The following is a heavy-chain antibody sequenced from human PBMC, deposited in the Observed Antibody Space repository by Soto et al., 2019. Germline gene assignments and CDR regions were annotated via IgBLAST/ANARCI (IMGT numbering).Heavy chain of an antibody. CDR3: ARDQVLLWFGELLRWFDP. D-gene: IGHD3-10*01. CDR1: GGSISSYY. CDR2: IYYSGST. Sequence: SETLSLTCTVSGGSISSYYWSWIRQPPGKGLEWIGYIYYSGSTNYNPSLKSRVTISVDTSKNQFSLKLSSVTAADTAVYYCARDQVLLWFGELLRWFDPWGQGTLVTVSS. J-gene: IGHJ5*02. V-gene: IGHV4-59*01.